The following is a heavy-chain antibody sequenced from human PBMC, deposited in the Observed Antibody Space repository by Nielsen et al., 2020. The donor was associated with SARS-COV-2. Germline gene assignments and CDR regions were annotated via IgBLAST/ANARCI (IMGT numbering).Heavy chain of an antibody. Sequence: SETLSLTCTVSGGSISSSSYYWGWIRQPPGKGLEWIGSIYYSGSTYYNPSLKSRVTISVDTSKNKFSLKLSSVTAADTAVYYCARHSKAPKAVIVVVPARPFNWFDPWGQGTLVTVSS. D-gene: IGHD2-2*01. CDR1: GGSISSSSYY. CDR2: IYYSGST. V-gene: IGHV4-39*01. CDR3: ARHSKAPKAVIVVVPARPFNWFDP. J-gene: IGHJ5*02.